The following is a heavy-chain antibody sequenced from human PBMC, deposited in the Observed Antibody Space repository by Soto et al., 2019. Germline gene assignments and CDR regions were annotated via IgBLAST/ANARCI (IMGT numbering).Heavy chain of an antibody. J-gene: IGHJ4*02. V-gene: IGHV1-69*01. CDR2: IIPIPGTA. D-gene: IGHD3-3*01. CDR1: GVTFSNYA. CDR3: ARGRDFWNGYFDY. Sequence: QVQLVQSGPEVRKPGSSVKVSCKASGVTFSNYAISWVRQDPGQGLEYMGGIIPIPGTANNAQKFQGRVTITADESTSTAYMELSSLRSEDTALYYCARGRDFWNGYFDYWGQGTLVTVSS.